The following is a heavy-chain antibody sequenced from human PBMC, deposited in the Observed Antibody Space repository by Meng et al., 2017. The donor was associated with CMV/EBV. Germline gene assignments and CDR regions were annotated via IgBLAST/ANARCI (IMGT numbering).Heavy chain of an antibody. D-gene: IGHD2-15*01. J-gene: IGHJ5*02. Sequence: HPQESGPGLVKPSQTLSPTCTVSGGSISSGDYYWSWIRQPPGKGLEWIGYIYYSGSTYYNPSLKSRVTISVDTSKNQFSLKLSSVTAADTAVYYCARVYCSGGSCYGNWFDPWGQGTLVTVSS. CDR3: ARVYCSGGSCYGNWFDP. CDR2: IYYSGST. V-gene: IGHV4-30-4*08. CDR1: GGSISSGDYY.